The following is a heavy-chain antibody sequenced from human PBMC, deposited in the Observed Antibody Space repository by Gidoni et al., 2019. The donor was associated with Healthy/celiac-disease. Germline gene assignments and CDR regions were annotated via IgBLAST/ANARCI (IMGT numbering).Heavy chain of an antibody. CDR3: ARDSHPIAAAGSDGWFDP. Sequence: VVQPGRSLSLSCAASGFTFSRYAMHWVRQAPGKGLEWVAVISYDGSNKYYADSVKGRFTISRDNSKNTLYLQMNSLRAEDTAVYYCARDSHPIAAAGSDGWFDPWGQGTLVTVSS. V-gene: IGHV3-30-3*01. J-gene: IGHJ5*02. CDR2: ISYDGSNK. CDR1: GFTFSRYA. D-gene: IGHD6-13*01.